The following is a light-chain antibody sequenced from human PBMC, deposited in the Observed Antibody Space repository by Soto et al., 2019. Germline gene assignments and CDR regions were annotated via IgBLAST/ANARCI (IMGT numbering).Light chain of an antibody. CDR3: QHFGSSLRT. J-gene: IGKJ1*01. Sequence: EIVLTQSPGTLSLSPGEGATLSCRASQSLRSSYLGWYQQRPGQPPRLLIYGASNRATGIPDRFSGSGSGTDFTLTINSLEPEDFAVYYCQHFGSSLRTFGQGTKVDI. V-gene: IGKV3-20*01. CDR2: GAS. CDR1: QSLRSSY.